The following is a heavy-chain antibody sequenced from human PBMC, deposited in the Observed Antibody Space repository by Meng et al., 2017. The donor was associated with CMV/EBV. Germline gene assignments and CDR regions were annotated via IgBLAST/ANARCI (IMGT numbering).Heavy chain of an antibody. J-gene: IGHJ2*01. V-gene: IGHV1-46*01. D-gene: IGHD2-2*02. CDR3: ASCSTSCYIGWYFDL. Sequence: ASVKVSCKASGYTFTSYYMHWVRQAPGQGLEWMGIINPSGGSTSYAQKFQGRVTMTRDTSTSTVYMELSSLRSEDTAVYYCASCSTSCYIGWYFDLWGRGTLVTVSS. CDR2: INPSGGST. CDR1: GYTFTSYY.